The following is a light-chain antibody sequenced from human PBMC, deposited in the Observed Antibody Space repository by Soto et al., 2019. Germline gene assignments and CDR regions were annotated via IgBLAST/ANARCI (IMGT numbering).Light chain of an antibody. J-gene: IGKJ2*01. Sequence: DIQMTQSPSSLSASVGDRVTITCRTSQSISTYLNWYQQKPGKAPKLLIYGVFSLESGVPSSVSGGGSRTDFSLTDSMLQPEDFAVYYCQQRYSTPPSFGQGTKVEIK. CDR2: GVF. V-gene: IGKV1-39*01. CDR3: QQRYSTPPS. CDR1: QSISTY.